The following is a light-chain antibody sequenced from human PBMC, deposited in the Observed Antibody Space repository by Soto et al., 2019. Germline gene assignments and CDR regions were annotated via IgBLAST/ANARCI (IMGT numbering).Light chain of an antibody. Sequence: EIVLMQSPGTLSLSPGERGTLSCRASQSFNNKFLAWYQQKPGQAPRLLFYGASSRATGFPDRFSGSGSGTDFILTISRLEPEDFAVFSCQQYVGSPHTFGQGTRLEIK. V-gene: IGKV3-20*01. CDR3: QQYVGSPHT. J-gene: IGKJ5*01. CDR2: GAS. CDR1: QSFNNKF.